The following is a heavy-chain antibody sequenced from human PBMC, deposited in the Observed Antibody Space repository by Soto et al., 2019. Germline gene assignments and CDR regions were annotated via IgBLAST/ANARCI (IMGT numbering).Heavy chain of an antibody. CDR2: IIPIFGTA. V-gene: IGHV1-69*13. J-gene: IGHJ4*02. Sequence: SVKVSCQASGGTFSSYAISWVRQAPGQGLEWVGGIIPIFGTANYSQKFQGRVTITADESTGTAYMELSSLRSEDTAVDYCVTGAMVSNFDYWGQGTLVTVSS. CDR1: GGTFSSYA. D-gene: IGHD5-18*01. CDR3: VTGAMVSNFDY.